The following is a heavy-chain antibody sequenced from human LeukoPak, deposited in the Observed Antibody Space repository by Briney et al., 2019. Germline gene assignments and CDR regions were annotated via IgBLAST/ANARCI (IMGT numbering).Heavy chain of an antibody. J-gene: IGHJ4*02. D-gene: IGHD3-10*01. CDR1: SGSISTRYYY. V-gene: IGHV4-39*02. Sequence: SETLPLTCAVSSGSISTRYYYWGWIRQPPGKGLEWIGTIHHSGSAYYNPSLKSQVTISVDTSNNHFSLKLSSVTAGDTAVHYCASLYFYGSGSFPNYWGQGILVTVST. CDR3: ASLYFYGSGSFPNY. CDR2: IHHSGSA.